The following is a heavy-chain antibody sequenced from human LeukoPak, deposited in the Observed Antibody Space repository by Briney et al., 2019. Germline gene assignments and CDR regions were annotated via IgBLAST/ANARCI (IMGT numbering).Heavy chain of an antibody. D-gene: IGHD1-26*01. CDR1: GYTFTSYD. CDR3: ARSGSYNSGYYYYYYMDV. J-gene: IGHJ6*03. V-gene: IGHV1-69*05. Sequence: SVKVSCKASGYTFTSYDISWVRQAPGQGLEWMGGIIPIFGTANYAQKFQGRVTITTDESTSTAYMELSSLRSEDTAVYYCARSGSYNSGYYYYYYMDVWGKGTTVTVSS. CDR2: IIPIFGTA.